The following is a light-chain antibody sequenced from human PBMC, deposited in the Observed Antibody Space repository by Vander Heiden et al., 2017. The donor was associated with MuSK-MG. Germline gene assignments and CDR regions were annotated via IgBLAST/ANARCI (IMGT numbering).Light chain of an antibody. J-gene: IGKJ2*01. V-gene: IGKV1-5*03. CDR2: KAS. Sequence: DVQMTQSPSTLSASVGDRVTITCRASQSSSSWLAWYQHNPGRAPNLLIYKASTLERGVPSRFSGSGSGTEFTLTISSLQPDDFATYYCQHDNSYPVTFGQGTKLEIK. CDR1: QSSSSW. CDR3: QHDNSYPVT.